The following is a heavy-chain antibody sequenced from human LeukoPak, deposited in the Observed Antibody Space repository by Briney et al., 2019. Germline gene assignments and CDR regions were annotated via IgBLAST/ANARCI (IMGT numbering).Heavy chain of an antibody. V-gene: IGHV3-9*01. Sequence: GWSLRPSCAASGFKFVDYVMNQVRQTPGKGVQWASGISWSGGGKRYEGSVKRRFTISRDNAKNRLELQLNTITRYNTDIYPCAKAQYSGYDSQPDSWGQGALVTVSS. J-gene: IGHJ4*02. D-gene: IGHD5-12*01. CDR2: ISWSGGGK. CDR1: GFKFVDYV. CDR3: AKAQYSGYDSQPDS.